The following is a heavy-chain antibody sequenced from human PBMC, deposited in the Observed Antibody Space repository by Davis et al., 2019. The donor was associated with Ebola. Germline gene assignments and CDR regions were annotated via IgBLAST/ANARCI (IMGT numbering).Heavy chain of an antibody. CDR1: GYTFTSYY. Sequence: AASVKVSCKASGYTFTSYYMHWVRQAPGQGLEWMGIINPSGGSTSYAQKFQGRVTMTRDTSTSTVYMELSSLRSEDTAVYYCARDQGADGYYYGMDVRGQGTTVTVSS. CDR2: INPSGGST. V-gene: IGHV1-46*03. CDR3: ARDQGADGYYYGMDV. J-gene: IGHJ6*02.